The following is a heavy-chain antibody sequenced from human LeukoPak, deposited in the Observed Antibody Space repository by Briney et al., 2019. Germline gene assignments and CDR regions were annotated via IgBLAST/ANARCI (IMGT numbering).Heavy chain of an antibody. J-gene: IGHJ4*02. Sequence: PGGSLRLSCAASGFTVSSNYMSWVRQAPGMGLEWISYISSTGYTIYYADSVKGRFTISRDNAKNSLYLQMNSLRAEDTAVYYCASLLNWNDFDYWGQGALVTVSS. V-gene: IGHV3-11*04. D-gene: IGHD1-20*01. CDR1: GFTVSSNY. CDR2: ISSTGYTI. CDR3: ASLLNWNDFDY.